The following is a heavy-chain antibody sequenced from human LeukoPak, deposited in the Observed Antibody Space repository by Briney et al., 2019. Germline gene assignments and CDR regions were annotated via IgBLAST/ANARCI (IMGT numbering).Heavy chain of an antibody. CDR2: IYYSGST. CDR1: GGSINSNY. Sequence: AETLSLTWTVSGGSINSNYWSWIRQPPGKGLEWIGYIYYSGSTIYNPSLKSRVTISVDTSKNQFSLKLSSVTAADTAVYYCARIVRGVISPDDAFDIWGQGTMVTVSS. J-gene: IGHJ3*02. CDR3: ARIVRGVISPDDAFDI. V-gene: IGHV4-59*01. D-gene: IGHD3-10*01.